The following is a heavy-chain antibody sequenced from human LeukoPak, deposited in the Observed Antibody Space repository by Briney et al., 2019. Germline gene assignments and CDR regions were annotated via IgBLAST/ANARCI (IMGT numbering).Heavy chain of an antibody. CDR1: GFTFSSYA. V-gene: IGHV3-64*01. CDR2: ISSSGSST. CDR3: ARRPQGAYDI. J-gene: IGHJ3*02. Sequence: GGSLRLSCVASGFTFSSYAMHWVRQAPGKGPEYVSAISSSGSSTFYAISVKGRFTISRDNSKNTLYLQMGSLRAEDMAAYYCARRPQGAYDIWGQGTMVTVSS.